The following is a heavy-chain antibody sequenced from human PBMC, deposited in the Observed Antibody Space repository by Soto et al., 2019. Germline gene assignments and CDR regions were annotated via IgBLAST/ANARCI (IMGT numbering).Heavy chain of an antibody. CDR3: ARHDASDDYGDYFNWFDP. CDR2: IYYSGST. J-gene: IGHJ5*02. D-gene: IGHD4-17*01. CDR1: GGSISSYY. V-gene: IGHV4-59*08. Sequence: SETLSLTCTVSGGSISSYYWSWIRQPPGKGLEWIGYIYYSGSTNYNPSLKSRVTISVDTSKNQFSLKLSSVTAADTAVYYCARHDASDDYGDYFNWFDPWGQGTLVTVSS.